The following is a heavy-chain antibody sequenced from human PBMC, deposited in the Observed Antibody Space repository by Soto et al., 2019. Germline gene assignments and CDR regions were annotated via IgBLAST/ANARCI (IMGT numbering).Heavy chain of an antibody. CDR2: IYSGGST. CDR3: ASGGFLEWLSLDY. CDR1: GFTFSRVS. Sequence: GESLKISCEASGFTFSRVSMNWVRQVPGKGLEWVSVIYSGGSTYYADSVKGRFTISRDNSKNTLYLQMNSLRAEDTAVYYCASGGFLEWLSLDYWGQGTLVTVSS. J-gene: IGHJ4*02. V-gene: IGHV3-53*01. D-gene: IGHD3-3*01.